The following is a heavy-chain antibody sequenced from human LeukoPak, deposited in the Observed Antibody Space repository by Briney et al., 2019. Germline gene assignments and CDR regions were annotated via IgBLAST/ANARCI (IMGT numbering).Heavy chain of an antibody. CDR3: ARDREMGTIRNGFDV. D-gene: IGHD5-24*01. CDR1: AFTFSAYS. J-gene: IGHJ3*01. CDR2: ISTSSSYI. V-gene: IGHV3-21*01. Sequence: GGSLRLSCAASAFTFSAYSMNWVRQAPGKGLEWVSSISTSSSYIYYADSVKGPFTVSRANAKTSLFLQMNSLRAEDTALYYCARDREMGTIRNGFDVWGQGTIVSVSS.